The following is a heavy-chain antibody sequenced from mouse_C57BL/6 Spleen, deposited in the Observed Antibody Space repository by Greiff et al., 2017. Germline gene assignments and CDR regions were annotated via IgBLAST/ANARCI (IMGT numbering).Heavy chain of an antibody. CDR1: GFTFRDSG. D-gene: IGHD1-1*01. CDR3: ARALHYYCSRGYYAFDY. V-gene: IGHV5-17*01. CDR2: ISSDSKTI. J-gene: IGHJ4*01. Sequence: EVHLVESGCGLVKPGGSLKLSCAASGFTFRDSGLHWVRQAPEKGLAWVAYISSDSKTINYADTEKGGFTIARYNAESTLFPKKASQRSEYTGMYYCARALHYYCSRGYYAFDYWGQGTSVTVSS.